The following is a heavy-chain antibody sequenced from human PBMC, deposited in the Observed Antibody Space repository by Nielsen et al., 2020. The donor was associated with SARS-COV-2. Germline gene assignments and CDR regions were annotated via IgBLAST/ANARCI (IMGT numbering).Heavy chain of an antibody. CDR3: ARDRATAVGDY. V-gene: IGHV6-1*01. J-gene: IGHJ4*02. D-gene: IGHD6-19*01. CDR1: GDSVSGDSTIA. CDR2: TYYRSKFYT. Sequence: SQTLSLTCAISGDSVSGDSTIAWNWIRQSPSRGLEWLGRTYYRSKFYTDYAISVKSRITIDADTSKNQFSLQLNSVTPEDTAVYYCARDRATAVGDYWGQGTLVTVSS.